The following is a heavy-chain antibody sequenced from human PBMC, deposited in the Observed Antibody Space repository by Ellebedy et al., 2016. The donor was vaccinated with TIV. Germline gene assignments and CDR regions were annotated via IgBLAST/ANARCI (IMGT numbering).Heavy chain of an antibody. CDR1: GYTFTNYG. Sequence: AASVKVSCKASGYTFTNYGISWVRQAPGQGLEWMGWISAYNDNTNYAQKFQGRVTMTTDTSTSTAYMELRSLRSDDTAVYYCARGTYSSSWYGMDFWGQGTLVTVSS. D-gene: IGHD6-13*01. V-gene: IGHV1-18*01. CDR2: ISAYNDNT. J-gene: IGHJ4*02. CDR3: ARGTYSSSWYGMDF.